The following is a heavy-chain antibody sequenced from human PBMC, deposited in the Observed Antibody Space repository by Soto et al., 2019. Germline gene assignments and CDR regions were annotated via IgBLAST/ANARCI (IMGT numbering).Heavy chain of an antibody. J-gene: IGHJ4*02. D-gene: IGHD3-10*01. CDR1: GYSFTSYW. CDR2: IYPGDSDT. Sequence: GESLKISCNGSGYSFTSYWIGWVRQMPGKGLEWMGIIYPGDSDTRYSPSFQGQVTISADKSISTAYLQWSSLKASDTAMYCCARPGYYYGSGSYYSPDYWGQGTLVTVYS. V-gene: IGHV5-51*01. CDR3: ARPGYYYGSGSYYSPDY.